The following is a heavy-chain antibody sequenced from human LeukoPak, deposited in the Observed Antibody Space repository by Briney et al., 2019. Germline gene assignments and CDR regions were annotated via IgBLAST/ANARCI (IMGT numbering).Heavy chain of an antibody. D-gene: IGHD2-15*01. Sequence: GGSLRLSCAASGFTFSDYYMSWIRQAPGKGLEWVSYISGSGHTIYYTDSVKGRFTISRDNAKNSLYLQMISLRAEDTAVYYCASGSGGSYYFDYWGQGTLVTVSS. CDR1: GFTFSDYY. V-gene: IGHV3-11*01. J-gene: IGHJ4*02. CDR3: ASGSGGSYYFDY. CDR2: ISGSGHTI.